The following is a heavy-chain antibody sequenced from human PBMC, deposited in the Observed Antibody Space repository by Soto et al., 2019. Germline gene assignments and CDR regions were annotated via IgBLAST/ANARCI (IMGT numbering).Heavy chain of an antibody. J-gene: IGHJ6*03. CDR3: ASLNGDYYYYYMDV. CDR2: ISSSSSYI. D-gene: IGHD4-17*01. CDR1: GFTFSSYS. Sequence: GGSLRLSCAASGFTFSSYSMNWVRQAPGKGLEWVSSISSSSSYIYYADSVKGRFTISRDNAKNSLYLQMNSLRAEDTAVYYCASLNGDYYYYYMDVWGKGTTVTVSS. V-gene: IGHV3-21*01.